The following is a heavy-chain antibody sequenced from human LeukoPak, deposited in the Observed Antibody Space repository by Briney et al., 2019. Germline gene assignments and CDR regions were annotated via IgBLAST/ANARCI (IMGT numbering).Heavy chain of an antibody. CDR1: GGTFSNYA. V-gene: IGHV1-2*02. Sequence: GASVKVSCKASGGTFSNYAISWVRQAPGQGLEWMGWINPNSGGTNYAQKFQGRVAMTRDTSISTAYMELSSLRSDDTAVYYCARAEGYSYGRWYFDLWGRGTLVTVSS. CDR2: INPNSGGT. J-gene: IGHJ2*01. CDR3: ARAEGYSYGRWYFDL. D-gene: IGHD5-18*01.